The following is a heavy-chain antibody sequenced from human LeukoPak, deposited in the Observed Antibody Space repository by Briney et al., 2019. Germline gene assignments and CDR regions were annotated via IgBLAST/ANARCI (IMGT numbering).Heavy chain of an antibody. D-gene: IGHD3-10*01. CDR3: ARIGYGSGSPTNL. V-gene: IGHV4-59*08. CDR1: GGSISSYY. J-gene: IGHJ5*02. Sequence: SETLSLTCTVSGGSISSYYWSWIRQPPGKGLEWIGYIYYSGSTDYNPSLKSRITISVDTSKNQFSLKLNSVTAADTAVYYCARIGYGSGSPTNLWGQGTLVTVSS. CDR2: IYYSGST.